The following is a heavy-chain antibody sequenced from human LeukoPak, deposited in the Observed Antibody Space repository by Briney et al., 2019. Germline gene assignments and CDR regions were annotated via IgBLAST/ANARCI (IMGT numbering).Heavy chain of an antibody. J-gene: IGHJ4*02. CDR3: ARNRWIQRWFTPEDY. CDR2: ISAYNGNT. D-gene: IGHD5-18*01. Sequence: ASVKVSCKASVYTFTSYGISWVRQAPGHGLEWMGWISAYNGNTNYAQKLRGRVTMTTDTSTSTAYMELRSLRSDDTAVYYCARNRWIQRWFTPEDYWGQGTLVTVSS. CDR1: VYTFTSYG. V-gene: IGHV1-18*04.